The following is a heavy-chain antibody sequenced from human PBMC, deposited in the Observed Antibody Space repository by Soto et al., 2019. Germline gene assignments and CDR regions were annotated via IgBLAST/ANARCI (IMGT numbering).Heavy chain of an antibody. J-gene: IGHJ6*03. Sequence: EVQLLESGGGLVQPGGSLRLSCAASGFTFSNHAMTWVRQAQGKGLEWVSTVSAGGGDTYIAASVRGRFTISRDNSKDTLYLQMNSLRPEDTAVYFCAKDGASDYYYYYMDVWGKGTTVTVSS. CDR3: AKDGASDYYYYYMDV. CDR2: VSAGGGDT. D-gene: IGHD3-10*01. CDR1: GFTFSNHA. V-gene: IGHV3-23*01.